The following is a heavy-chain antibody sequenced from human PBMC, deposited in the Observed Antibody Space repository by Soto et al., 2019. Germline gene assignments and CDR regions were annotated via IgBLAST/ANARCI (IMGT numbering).Heavy chain of an antibody. V-gene: IGHV3-23*01. J-gene: IGHJ2*01. CDR3: AASYDSSGWYFDL. CDR1: GFTFSSYA. CDR2: ISGSGGST. Sequence: EVQLLESGGGLVQPGGSLRLSCAASGFTFSSYAMSWVRQAPGKGLEWVSAISGSGGSTYYADSVKGRFTISRDNSKNTLYLQMNSLRAEDTAVYYCAASYDSSGWYFDLWGRGTLVTVSS. D-gene: IGHD3-22*01.